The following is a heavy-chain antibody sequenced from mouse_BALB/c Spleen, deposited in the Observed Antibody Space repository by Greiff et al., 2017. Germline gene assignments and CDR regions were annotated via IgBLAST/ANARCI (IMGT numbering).Heavy chain of an antibody. CDR3: ARSMITYYAMDY. J-gene: IGHJ4*01. Sequence: QVQLKQPGAELVKPGTSVKLSCKASGYNFTSYWINWVKLRPGQGLEWIGDIYPGSGSTNYNEKFKSKATLTVDTSSSTAYMQLSSLASEDSALYYCARSMITYYAMDYWGQGTSVTVSS. V-gene: IGHV1-55*01. CDR1: GYNFTSYW. CDR2: IYPGSGST. D-gene: IGHD2-4*01.